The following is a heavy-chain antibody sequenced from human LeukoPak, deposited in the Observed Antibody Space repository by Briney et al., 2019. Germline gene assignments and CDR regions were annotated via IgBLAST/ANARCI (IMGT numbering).Heavy chain of an antibody. Sequence: SEKVSCKASGGTFSSYAISWVRQAPGQGLEWMGRIIPILGIANYAQKFQGRVTITADKSTSTAYMELSSLRSEDTAVYYCARDLKRVPAAEDYGMDVWGQGTTVTVSS. J-gene: IGHJ6*02. CDR2: IIPILGIA. CDR1: GGTFSSYA. D-gene: IGHD2-2*01. V-gene: IGHV1-69*04. CDR3: ARDLKRVPAAEDYGMDV.